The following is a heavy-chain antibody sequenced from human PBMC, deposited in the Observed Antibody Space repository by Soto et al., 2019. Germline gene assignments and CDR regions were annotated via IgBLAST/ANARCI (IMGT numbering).Heavy chain of an antibody. CDR2: INHSGST. Sequence: SETLSLTCAVYGGSFGGYYWTWIRQPPGTGLEWIGEINHSGSTNYNPSLKSRVTISVDTSKNQFSLKLTSVTAEDTAVYYCARGVANRYGFGDPCGQGTLVTVSS. J-gene: IGHJ5*02. D-gene: IGHD5-18*01. CDR1: GGSFGGYY. CDR3: ARGVANRYGFGDP. V-gene: IGHV4-34*01.